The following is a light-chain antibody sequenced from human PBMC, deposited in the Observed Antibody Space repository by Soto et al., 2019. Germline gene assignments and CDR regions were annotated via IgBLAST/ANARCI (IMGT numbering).Light chain of an antibody. CDR2: DDS. V-gene: IGLV3-21*02. CDR1: NIGSKS. CDR3: HVWDSSSEHV. Sequence: SYELTQPPSVSVAPGQTARITCGGNNIGSKSVHWYQQKPGQAPVLVVDDDSDRPSGIPERFSGSNSGNTATLTISRVEAGDEADYCHVWDSSSEHVFGTGTKVTVL. J-gene: IGLJ1*01.